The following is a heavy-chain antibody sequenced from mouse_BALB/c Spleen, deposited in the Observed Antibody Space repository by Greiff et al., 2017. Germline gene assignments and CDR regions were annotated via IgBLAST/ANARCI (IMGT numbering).Heavy chain of an antibody. V-gene: IGHV1S137*01. CDR1: GYTFTDYA. CDR2: ISTYYGDA. CDR3: ASMISDAMDY. Sequence: VQLQQSGAELVRPGVSVKISCKGSGYTFTDYAMHWVKQSHAKSLEWIGVISTYYGDASYNQKFKGKATMTVDKSSSTAYMELARLTSEDSAIYYCASMISDAMDYWGQGTSVTVSS. J-gene: IGHJ4*01. D-gene: IGHD2-4*01.